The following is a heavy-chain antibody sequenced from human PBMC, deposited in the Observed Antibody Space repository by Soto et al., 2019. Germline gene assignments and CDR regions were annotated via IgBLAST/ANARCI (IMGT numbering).Heavy chain of an antibody. J-gene: IGHJ4*02. V-gene: IGHV3-30-3*01. Sequence: XGSLRLSCAASGFNFSSYSMDWVRQAPGKGLDWVAGISYDGSNKYYADSVKGRFTISRDNSKNTLYLQMNSLRAEDTAVYYCARGQDYYDSSGYYSAGNFAIFDDWGQGTLVTVSS. D-gene: IGHD3-22*01. CDR3: ARGQDYYDSSGYYSAGNFAIFDD. CDR1: GFNFSSYS. CDR2: ISYDGSNK.